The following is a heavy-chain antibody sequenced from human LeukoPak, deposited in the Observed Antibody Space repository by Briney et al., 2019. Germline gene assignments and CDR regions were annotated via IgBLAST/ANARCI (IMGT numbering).Heavy chain of an antibody. D-gene: IGHD2-2*01. CDR1: GFTFSSYG. V-gene: IGHV3-33*01. CDR3: ARDWVRYCSSTSCYGSNWFDP. CDR2: IWYDGSNK. J-gene: IGHJ5*02. Sequence: GGSLRLSCAASGFTFSSYGMPWVRQAPGKGLEWVAVIWYDGSNKYYADSVKGRFTISRDNSKNTLYLQMNSLRAEDTAVYYCARDWVRYCSSTSCYGSNWFDPWGQGTLVTVSS.